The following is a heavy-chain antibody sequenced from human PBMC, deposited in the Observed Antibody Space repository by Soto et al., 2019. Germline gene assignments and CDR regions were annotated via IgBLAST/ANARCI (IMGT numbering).Heavy chain of an antibody. D-gene: IGHD3-22*01. CDR1: FGSIGSGDYC. V-gene: IGHV4-30-4*01. CDR3: ARSDSSGYYGSDY. Sequence: KPSGTLSLACTVSFGSIGSGDYCWSWIRQPAGKGLEWIGYIYYSGSTYYNPSLKSRVTISVDTSKNQFSLKLSSVTAAATAVYYCARSDSSGYYGSDYWGQGTLVTVSS. CDR2: IYYSGST. J-gene: IGHJ4*02.